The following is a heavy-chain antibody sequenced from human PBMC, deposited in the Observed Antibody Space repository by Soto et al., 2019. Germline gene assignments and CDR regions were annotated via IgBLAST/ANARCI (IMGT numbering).Heavy chain of an antibody. CDR1: GYTFTSYG. CDR3: ARVAYYYGSGSYLEDY. Sequence: ASVKVSCKASGYTFTSYGISWVRQAPGQGLEWMGWISAYNGNTNYAQKLQGRVTMTTDTSTSTAYMELRSLRSDDTAVYYCARVAYYYGSGSYLEDYWGQGTLVTVS. D-gene: IGHD3-10*01. J-gene: IGHJ4*02. CDR2: ISAYNGNT. V-gene: IGHV1-18*01.